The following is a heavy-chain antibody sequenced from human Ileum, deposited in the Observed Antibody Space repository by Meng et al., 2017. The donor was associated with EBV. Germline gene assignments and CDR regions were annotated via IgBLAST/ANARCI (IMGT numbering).Heavy chain of an antibody. CDR3: ARGSDYVWGI. CDR2: IHHSGTT. V-gene: IGHV4-4*02. Sequence: QVQLQESGPGLVKPSGSLSLTCAVFGDSISSNNWWSWGRQSPGKGLEWIAEIHHSGTTTYNPSLKSRVTISVDKSENHFSLKLPSVTAADTAVYYCARGSDYVWGIWGQGTLVTVSS. J-gene: IGHJ4*02. D-gene: IGHD3-16*01. CDR1: GDSISSNNW.